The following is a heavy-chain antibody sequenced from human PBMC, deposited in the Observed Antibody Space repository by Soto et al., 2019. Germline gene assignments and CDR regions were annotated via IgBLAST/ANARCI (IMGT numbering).Heavy chain of an antibody. CDR3: ARVLADRPSVLDYFDY. D-gene: IGHD6-6*01. CDR2: IYSGGST. CDR1: GFTVSSNY. J-gene: IGHJ4*02. V-gene: IGHV3-53*01. Sequence: GGSLRLSCAASGFTVSSNYMSWVRQAPGKGLEWVSVIYSGGSTYYADSVKGRFTISRDNSKNTLYLQMNSLRAEDTAVYYCARVLADRPSVLDYFDYWGQGTLVTVSS.